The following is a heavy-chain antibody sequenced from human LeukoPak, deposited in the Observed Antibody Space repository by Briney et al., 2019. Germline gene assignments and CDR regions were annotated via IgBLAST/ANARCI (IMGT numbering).Heavy chain of an antibody. J-gene: IGHJ4*02. CDR2: IYYSGST. D-gene: IGHD3-16*02. Sequence: SETLSLTCTVTGGSISSSSYYWGWLRQPPGKGLEWIGSIYYSGSTYYNPSLKSRVTISVDTSKNQFSLKLSSVTAADTAVYYCARHDYVWGSYRPGPSDYWGQGTLVTVSS. V-gene: IGHV4-39*01. CDR1: GGSISSSSYY. CDR3: ARHDYVWGSYRPGPSDY.